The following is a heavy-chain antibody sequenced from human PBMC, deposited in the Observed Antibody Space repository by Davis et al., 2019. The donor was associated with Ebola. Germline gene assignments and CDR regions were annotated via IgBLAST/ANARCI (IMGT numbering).Heavy chain of an antibody. Sequence: GESLKISCAASGFTFSNAWMNWVRQAPGKGLEWVGRIKSKTDGGTTDYAAPVKGRFTISRDDSKNTLYLQMNSLKTEDTAVYYCTTDPGIAVAGTRGFDYWGQGTLVTVSS. D-gene: IGHD6-19*01. CDR1: GFTFSNAW. CDR3: TTDPGIAVAGTRGFDY. J-gene: IGHJ4*02. V-gene: IGHV3-15*07. CDR2: IKSKTDGGTT.